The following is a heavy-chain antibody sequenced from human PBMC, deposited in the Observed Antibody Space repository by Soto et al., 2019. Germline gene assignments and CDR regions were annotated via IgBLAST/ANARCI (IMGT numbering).Heavy chain of an antibody. V-gene: IGHV4-31*03. CDR3: AASVAAATLAYDY. CDR1: GGSIISGDYY. Sequence: SETLSLTCTVSGGSIISGDYYWSWIRQHPGEGLEWIAYISYTGSTYYNPSLKSRVTISVDTSKNQFSLKLNSMTAADTAVYYCAASVAAATLAYDYWGQGTLVTVSS. CDR2: ISYTGST. J-gene: IGHJ4*02. D-gene: IGHD2-15*01.